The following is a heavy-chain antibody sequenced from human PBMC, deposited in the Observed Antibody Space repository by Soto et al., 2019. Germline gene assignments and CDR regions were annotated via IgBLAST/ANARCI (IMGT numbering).Heavy chain of an antibody. CDR2: ISGFNGQT. D-gene: IGHD3-10*01. CDR3: ARVDTRGVAVVRDY. Sequence: QVQLVQSGPEVKKPGASVKVSCKASGNTFASHGFSWVRQAPGQGLEWMGWISGFNGQTNYALKFQGRVTLTTDTSTSTAYMELWSLRSDDTSVYFCARVDTRGVAVVRDYWGQGTLVTVSS. J-gene: IGHJ4*02. V-gene: IGHV1-18*01. CDR1: GNTFASHG.